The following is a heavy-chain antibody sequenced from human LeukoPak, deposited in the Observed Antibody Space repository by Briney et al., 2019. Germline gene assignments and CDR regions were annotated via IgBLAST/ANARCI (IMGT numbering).Heavy chain of an antibody. Sequence: PSETLSLTCNVSGDSVTNSLYYWGWIRQSPGKGLEWIGSIYHSGITYYNPSLKSRVTLSVDTSRDQFSLKLKSVTAADTAVYFCSRGAVFAVNMGSGWFDSWGQGTRVTVSS. D-gene: IGHD3-10*01. J-gene: IGHJ5*01. V-gene: IGHV4-39*07. CDR1: GDSVTNSLYY. CDR3: SRGAVFAVNMGSGWFDS. CDR2: IYHSGIT.